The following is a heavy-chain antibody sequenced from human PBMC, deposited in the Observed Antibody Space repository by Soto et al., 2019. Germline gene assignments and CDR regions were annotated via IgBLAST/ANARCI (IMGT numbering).Heavy chain of an antibody. D-gene: IGHD3-22*01. Sequence: QVQLVQSGAEVKKPGSSVKVSCKASGGSLSNYGISWVRQAPGQGLEWMGAIIPVFGTPNYAQKFQDRVTITADESTTTVYREVRSLTSEDTAVYYWASGDATKIVGTTYYAMDVWGQGTTVTVSS. J-gene: IGHJ6*02. CDR3: ASGDATKIVGTTYYAMDV. CDR2: IIPVFGTP. V-gene: IGHV1-69*12. CDR1: GGSLSNYG.